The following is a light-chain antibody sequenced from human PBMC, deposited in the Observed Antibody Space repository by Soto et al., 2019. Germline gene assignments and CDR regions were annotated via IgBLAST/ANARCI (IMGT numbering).Light chain of an antibody. V-gene: IGKV3-11*01. J-gene: IGKJ2*01. CDR3: QQRSNWPYT. CDR1: QSVSSY. CDR2: DAS. Sequence: EIVLTQSPATLSLSPGERATLSCRASQSVSSYLAWYQQKPGQAPRLLIYDASNRATGIPARFSGSGSGTDFTLTISNLEPEDFAVYHCQQRSNWPYTFGQGTKLEAK.